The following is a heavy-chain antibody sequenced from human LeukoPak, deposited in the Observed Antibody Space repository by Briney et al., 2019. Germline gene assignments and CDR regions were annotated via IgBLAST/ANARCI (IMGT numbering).Heavy chain of an antibody. V-gene: IGHV1-46*01. CDR1: GYTFTSYD. CDR2: INPSGGST. J-gene: IGHJ3*02. CDR3: ARVSGSYDDDAFDI. D-gene: IGHD1-26*01. Sequence: ASVKVSCKASGYTFTSYDINWVRLAPGQGLEWMGIINPSGGSTNYAQKFQGRVTMTRDMSTSTVYMELRSLRSEDTAVYYCARVSGSYDDDAFDIWGQGTLVTVSS.